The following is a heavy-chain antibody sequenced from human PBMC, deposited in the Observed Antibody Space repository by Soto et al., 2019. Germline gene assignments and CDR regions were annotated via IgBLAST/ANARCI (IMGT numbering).Heavy chain of an antibody. CDR3: ARVEPVLRYFDWLYSAENPQNWFDP. CDR2: ISSSGSTI. Sequence: PGGSLRLSCAASGFTFSDYYMSWIRQAPGKGLEWVSYISSSGSTIYYADSVKGRFTISRDNAKNSLYLQMNSLRAEDTAVYYCARVEPVLRYFDWLYSAENPQNWFDPWGQGTLVTLSS. J-gene: IGHJ5*02. D-gene: IGHD3-9*01. V-gene: IGHV3-11*01. CDR1: GFTFSDYY.